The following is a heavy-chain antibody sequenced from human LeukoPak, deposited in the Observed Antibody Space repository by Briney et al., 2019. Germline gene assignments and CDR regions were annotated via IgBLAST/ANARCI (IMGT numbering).Heavy chain of an antibody. J-gene: IGHJ2*01. V-gene: IGHV4-59*12. CDR1: GGSISSYY. Sequence: SETLSLTCTVSGGSISSYYWSWIRQPPGKGLEWIGYIYYSGSTNYNPSLKSRVTISLDTSNNQFSLKLSSVTAADTAVYYCTSGCLYWYFDLWGRGTLVTVSS. CDR2: IYYSGST. D-gene: IGHD2-15*01. CDR3: TSGCLYWYFDL.